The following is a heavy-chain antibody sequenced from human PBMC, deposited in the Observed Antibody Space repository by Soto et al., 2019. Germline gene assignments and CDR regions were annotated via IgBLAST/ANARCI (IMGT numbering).Heavy chain of an antibody. V-gene: IGHV4-59*01. J-gene: IGHJ6*02. CDR3: VRYCNTPQCLLDV. CDR2: IYYSGST. CDR1: GGSISSYY. D-gene: IGHD2-15*01. Sequence: SETLSLTCTVSGGSISSYYWSWIRQPPGKGLEWIGYIYYSGSTNYNPSLKRRVTISVDTPKNQFSLKLSSVTAADTAVYYCVRYCNTPQCLLDVWGQGTTVTVSS.